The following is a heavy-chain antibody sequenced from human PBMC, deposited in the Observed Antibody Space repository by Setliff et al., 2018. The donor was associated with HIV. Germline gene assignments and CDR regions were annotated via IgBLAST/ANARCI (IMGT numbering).Heavy chain of an antibody. CDR3: ARTRGTTENVFDI. CDR2: LYHSGGT. D-gene: IGHD4-17*01. CDR1: GGSISSGYS. V-gene: IGHV4-38-2*02. J-gene: IGHJ3*02. Sequence: SETLSLTCTVSGGSISSGYSWGWIRQPPGKGLVWIANLYHSGGTHYNPSVKSRVTISVDTSKNQISLRLTSVTAADTALYYCARTRGTTENVFDIWGQGTMVTVSS.